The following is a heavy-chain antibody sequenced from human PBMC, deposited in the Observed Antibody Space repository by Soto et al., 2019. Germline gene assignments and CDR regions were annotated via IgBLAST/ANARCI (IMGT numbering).Heavy chain of an antibody. CDR3: ARDERIQLWSNYYYGMDA. CDR1: GXTFTSYY. V-gene: IGHV1-46*01. Sequence: GASVKVSCKASGXTFTSYYMHWVRQAPGQGLEWMGIINPSGGSTSYAQKFQGRVTMTRDTSTSTVYMELSSLRSEDTAVYYCARDERIQLWSNYYYGMDAWGQGTTVTVSS. D-gene: IGHD5-18*01. J-gene: IGHJ6*02. CDR2: INPSGGST.